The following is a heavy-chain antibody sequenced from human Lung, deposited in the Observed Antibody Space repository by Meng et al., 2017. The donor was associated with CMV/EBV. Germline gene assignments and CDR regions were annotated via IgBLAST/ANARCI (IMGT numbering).Heavy chain of an antibody. CDR1: RFTFSDYA. CDR3: VRGQLFCSGGSCYQHFDP. Sequence: GESLKISCAAFRFTFSDYAMHWVRQAPGKGLEWVAVISYNGFNEYYADSVKGRFTISRDNSKNTLSLQMNSLRAEDTALYYCVRGQLFCSGGSCYQHFDPWGQGTXVTVYS. D-gene: IGHD2-15*01. V-gene: IGHV3-30-3*01. J-gene: IGHJ5*02. CDR2: ISYNGFNE.